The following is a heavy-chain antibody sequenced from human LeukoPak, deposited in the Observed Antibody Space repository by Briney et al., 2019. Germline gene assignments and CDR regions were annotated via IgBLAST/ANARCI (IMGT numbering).Heavy chain of an antibody. CDR3: ARDLEQGNSSSPWFDP. CDR1: GYTFTSYY. D-gene: IGHD6-6*01. Sequence: ASVKVSCKASGYTFTSYYMHWVRQAPGQGLEWMGIINPSGGSTSYAQKFQGRVTMTRDMSTSTVYMELSSLRSEDTAVYYCARDLEQGNSSSPWFDPWGQGTLVTVSS. CDR2: INPSGGST. V-gene: IGHV1-46*01. J-gene: IGHJ5*02.